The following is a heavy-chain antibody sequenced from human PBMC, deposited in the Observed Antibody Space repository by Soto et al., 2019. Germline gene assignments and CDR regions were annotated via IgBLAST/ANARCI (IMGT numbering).Heavy chain of an antibody. V-gene: IGHV3-33*01. J-gene: IGHJ5*02. CDR1: GFTFSSYG. D-gene: IGHD1-7*01. CDR2: IWYDGSNK. CDR3: ARDLRKLELRFDH. Sequence: XGSLRLSCSASGFTFSSYGMHWVRQAPGKGLEWVAVIWYDGSNKYYAGSVKGRFTISRDNSKNTLYLQMNSLRAEDTAVYYCARDLRKLELRFDHWGQGTLVTVSS.